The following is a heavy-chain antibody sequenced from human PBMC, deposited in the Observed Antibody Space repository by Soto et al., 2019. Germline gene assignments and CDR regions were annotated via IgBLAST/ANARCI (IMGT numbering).Heavy chain of an antibody. D-gene: IGHD3-3*01. V-gene: IGHV4-34*01. Sequence: QVQLQQWGAGLLKPSETLSLTCAVYGGSFSGYYWSWIRQPPGKGLEWIGEINHSGSTNYNPSLKSRVTISVDTSKNQFSLKLSSVTAADTDVYYCARGPAYDCWSGYYRGAGWFDPWGQGTLVTVSS. CDR2: INHSGST. CDR3: ARGPAYDCWSGYYRGAGWFDP. J-gene: IGHJ5*02. CDR1: GGSFSGYY.